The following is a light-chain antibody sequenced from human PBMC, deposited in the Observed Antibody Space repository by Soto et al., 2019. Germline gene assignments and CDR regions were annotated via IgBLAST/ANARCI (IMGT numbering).Light chain of an antibody. V-gene: IGKV1-5*01. Sequence: IHLTQSPSTLSAFVGDRVTITCRASQSVSIWLAWYRQKPGKAPEVLVWDASSLQRGVPSRFSGSGSGTEFTLTISSLQPEDIATYYCQHYGNLPITFGQGTRLEI. CDR2: DAS. CDR3: QHYGNLPIT. CDR1: QSVSIW. J-gene: IGKJ5*01.